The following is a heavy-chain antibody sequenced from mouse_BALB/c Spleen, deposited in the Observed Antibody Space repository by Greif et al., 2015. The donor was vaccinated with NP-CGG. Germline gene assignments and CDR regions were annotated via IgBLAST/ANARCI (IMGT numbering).Heavy chain of an antibody. Sequence: VQLQQSGAELVKPGASVKLSCTASGFNIKDTYMHWVKQRPEQGLEWIGRIDPANGNTKYDPKFQGKATITADTSSNTAYLQLSSLTSEDTAVYYCARDWALYAMDYWGQGTSVTVSS. V-gene: IGHV14-3*02. CDR2: IDPANGNT. D-gene: IGHD4-1*01. CDR1: GFNIKDTY. CDR3: ARDWALYAMDY. J-gene: IGHJ4*01.